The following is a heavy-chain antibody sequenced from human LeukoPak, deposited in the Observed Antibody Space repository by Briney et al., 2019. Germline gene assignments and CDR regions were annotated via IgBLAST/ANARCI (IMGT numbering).Heavy chain of an antibody. CDR1: GYTFTSYG. D-gene: IGHD3-22*01. J-gene: IGHJ4*02. V-gene: IGHV1-18*01. CDR3: ARVREEGYYDSSGYGVDY. Sequence: ASVKVSCKASGYTFTSYGISRVRQAPGQGLEWMGWISAYNGNTNYAQKLQGRVTMTTDTSTSTAYMELRSLRSDDTAVYYCARVREEGYYDSSGYGVDYWGQGTLVTVSS. CDR2: ISAYNGNT.